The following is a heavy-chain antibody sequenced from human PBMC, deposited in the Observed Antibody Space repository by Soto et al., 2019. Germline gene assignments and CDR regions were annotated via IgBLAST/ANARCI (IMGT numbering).Heavy chain of an antibody. CDR1: GFTFSSYS. J-gene: IGHJ6*04. Sequence: EVQLVESGGGLVQPGGSLRLSCAASGFTFSSYSMNWVRQAPGKGLEWVSYISSSSSTIYYADSVKGRFTISRDNAKNSLYLQMNSLRAEDTAVYYCARGDIVVVPAAADVWGKGTTVTVSS. D-gene: IGHD2-2*01. CDR3: ARGDIVVVPAAADV. CDR2: ISSSSSTI. V-gene: IGHV3-48*01.